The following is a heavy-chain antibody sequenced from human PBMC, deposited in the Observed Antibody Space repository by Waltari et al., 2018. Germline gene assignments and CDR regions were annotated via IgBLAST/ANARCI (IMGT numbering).Heavy chain of an antibody. J-gene: IGHJ5*02. D-gene: IGHD3-3*01. CDR2: IAYDGSEK. Sequence: VQLVESGGGVVQPGRSLRLPCAASGFIFGSHVIHWIRMGPGRGLGGGGFIAYDGSEKKYADSVDGRFTISRDNSHNTVSLQMNSLRDDDTSCYYCARDSAIRFLQWLPHSKWFDPWGQGTLVIVSS. CDR1: GFIFGSHV. V-gene: IGHV3-33*05. CDR3: ARDSAIRFLQWLPHSKWFDP.